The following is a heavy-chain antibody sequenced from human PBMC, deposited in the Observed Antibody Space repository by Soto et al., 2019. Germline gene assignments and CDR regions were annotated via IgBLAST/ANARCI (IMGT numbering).Heavy chain of an antibody. D-gene: IGHD1-26*01. CDR3: AKDLEVVGANRWGYDS. CDR2: IQYDGSKK. J-gene: IGHJ5*01. V-gene: IGHV3-30*02. Sequence: PVGYLRLSCAESGLTSRNYGMHWVRQTPVKGLEWVAGIQYDGSKKYYAESVKGRFTISRDNSKNTLYLEIDSLRAEDTAVYYCAKDLEVVGANRWGYDSWGQGTRVTV. CDR1: GLTSRNYG.